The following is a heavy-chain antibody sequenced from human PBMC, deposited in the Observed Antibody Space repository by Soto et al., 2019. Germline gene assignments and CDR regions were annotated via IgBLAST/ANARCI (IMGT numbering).Heavy chain of an antibody. D-gene: IGHD3-22*01. Sequence: WGSLRPSCAASGFTFISYWMNFVRHSPWKGLEWVANIKQDGSEKYYVDSVKGRFTISRDNAKNSLYLQMNSLRAEDTAVYYCARDLGSSGYEPPDYWGQGTLVTVSS. V-gene: IGHV3-7*01. J-gene: IGHJ4*02. CDR2: IKQDGSEK. CDR3: ARDLGSSGYEPPDY. CDR1: GFTFISYW.